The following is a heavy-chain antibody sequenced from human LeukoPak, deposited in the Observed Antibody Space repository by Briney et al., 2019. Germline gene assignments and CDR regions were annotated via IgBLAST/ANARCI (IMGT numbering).Heavy chain of an antibody. V-gene: IGHV3-30-3*01. CDR3: ARDPRWLQCFDY. Sequence: PGGSLRLSCAASGFTFNNYAVHWVRQAPGKGLEWVAIISYDGSNKEYADSVKGRFTISRDNSKNTLYLQVNSLRVEDTAVYYCARDPRWLQCFDYWGRGTLVTVSS. CDR1: GFTFNNYA. CDR2: ISYDGSNK. D-gene: IGHD5-24*01. J-gene: IGHJ4*02.